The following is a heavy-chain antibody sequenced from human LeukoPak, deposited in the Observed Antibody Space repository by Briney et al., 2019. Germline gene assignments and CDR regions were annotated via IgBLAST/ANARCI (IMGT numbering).Heavy chain of an antibody. CDR1: GFTFSSYG. V-gene: IGHV3-23*01. CDR2: ISGSGGST. J-gene: IGHJ4*02. Sequence: GGSLRLSCAASGFTFSSYGMSWVRQAPGKGLEWVSAISGSGGSTYYADSVKGRFTISRDNAKNSLYLQMNSLRAEDTAVYYCATTGYSSRNYWGQGTLVTVSS. CDR3: ATTGYSSRNY. D-gene: IGHD6-13*01.